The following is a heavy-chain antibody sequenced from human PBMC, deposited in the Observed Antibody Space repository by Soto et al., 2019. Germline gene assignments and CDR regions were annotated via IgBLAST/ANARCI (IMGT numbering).Heavy chain of an antibody. CDR1: GFTFSSNA. CDR3: AKVFFTYYLDY. J-gene: IGHJ4*02. Sequence: GGSLRLSCAASGFTFSSNAMRWVRQAPGQGLEWVSAIGASGSTTYYADSVKGRFTISRDISKNTLYLQMSSLRAEDTAVYYCAKVFFTYYLDYWGQGTLVTVSS. D-gene: IGHD3-3*01. V-gene: IGHV3-23*01. CDR2: IGASGSTT.